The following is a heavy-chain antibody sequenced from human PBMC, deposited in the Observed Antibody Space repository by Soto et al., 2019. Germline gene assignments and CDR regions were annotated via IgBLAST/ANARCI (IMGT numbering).Heavy chain of an antibody. J-gene: IGHJ5*02. V-gene: IGHV4-59*01. Sequence: SETLSLTCTVSGGSISSYYWSWIRQPPGKGLEWIGYIYYSGSTNYNPSLKSRVTISVDTSKNQFSLKLSSVTAADTAVYYCGRHHSSGWYDGWFDPWGQGTLVTVSS. CDR2: IYYSGST. CDR1: GGSISSYY. CDR3: GRHHSSGWYDGWFDP. D-gene: IGHD6-19*01.